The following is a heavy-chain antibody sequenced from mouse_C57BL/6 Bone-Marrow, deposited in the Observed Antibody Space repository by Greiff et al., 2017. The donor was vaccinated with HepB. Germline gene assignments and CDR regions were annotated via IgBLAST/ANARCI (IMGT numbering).Heavy chain of an antibody. J-gene: IGHJ2*01. CDR2: IDPSDSYT. D-gene: IGHD4-1*01. CDR1: GYTFTSYW. Sequence: QVQLKQPGAELVLPGASVKLSCKASGYTFTSYWMHWVKQRPGQGLEWIGEIDPSDSYTNYNQKFTGKSTLTVDKSSSTAYMQLSSLTSEDSAVYYCARSNWEPLFGYWGQGTTLTVSS. CDR3: ARSNWEPLFGY. V-gene: IGHV1-69*01.